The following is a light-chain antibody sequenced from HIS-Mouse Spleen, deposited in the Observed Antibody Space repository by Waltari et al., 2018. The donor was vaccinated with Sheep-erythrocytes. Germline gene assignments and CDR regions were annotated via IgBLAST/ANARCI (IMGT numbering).Light chain of an antibody. Sequence: QSALTQPPSASGSPGQSVTISCTGTSSDVGGYNYVSWYQQHPGKAPKLMIYGVSKRPSGVPDRFSGSKSGNTASLTISGLQAEDEADYYCCSYAGSYNHVFATGTKVTVL. CDR3: CSYAGSYNHV. CDR1: SSDVGGYNY. V-gene: IGLV2-8*01. CDR2: GVS. J-gene: IGLJ1*01.